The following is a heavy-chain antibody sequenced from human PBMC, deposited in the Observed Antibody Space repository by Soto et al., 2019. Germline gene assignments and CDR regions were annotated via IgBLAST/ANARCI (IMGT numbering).Heavy chain of an antibody. D-gene: IGHD1-7*01. Sequence: SQTLSLTCAISGDSASSNSAAWNWIRLSPSRGLEWLARTYYRSRWYNDYAVSVRSRITVNPDTSKKQFSLQLTSVTPEDTAVYYCAGTTSHQWYYMDVWGKGTTVTVSS. CDR2: TYYRSRWYN. CDR3: AGTTSHQWYYMDV. CDR1: GDSASSNSAA. V-gene: IGHV6-1*01. J-gene: IGHJ6*03.